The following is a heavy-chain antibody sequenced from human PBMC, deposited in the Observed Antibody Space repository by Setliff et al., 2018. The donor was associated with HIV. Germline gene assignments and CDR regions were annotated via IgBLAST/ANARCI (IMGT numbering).Heavy chain of an antibody. CDR3: AKSFGGNSGWGYYDY. V-gene: IGHV4-4*07. Sequence: SETLSLTCSVSTDSFSNFHWSWMRQPAGKGLEWIGRIFGSGTTHYNPSLKSRVTMSIDTSKNQFSLKLNSVTAADTAVYFCAKSFGGNSGWGYYDYWGQGTLVTVSS. J-gene: IGHJ4*02. CDR2: IFGSGTT. CDR1: TDSFSNFH. D-gene: IGHD2-21*02.